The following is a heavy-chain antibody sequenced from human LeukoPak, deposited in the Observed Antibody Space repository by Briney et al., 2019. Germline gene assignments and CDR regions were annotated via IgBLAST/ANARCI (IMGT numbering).Heavy chain of an antibody. D-gene: IGHD3-10*01. Sequence: ASVKVSCKVSGYTLTELSMHWVRQAPGKGLEWMGGFDPEDGETIYAQKFQGRVTMTEDTSTDTAYMELSSLRSEDTAVYYCATDRPYHAWITMVRGITIGAFDIWGQGTMVTVSS. J-gene: IGHJ3*02. CDR1: GYTLTELS. V-gene: IGHV1-24*01. CDR3: ATDRPYHAWITMVRGITIGAFDI. CDR2: FDPEDGET.